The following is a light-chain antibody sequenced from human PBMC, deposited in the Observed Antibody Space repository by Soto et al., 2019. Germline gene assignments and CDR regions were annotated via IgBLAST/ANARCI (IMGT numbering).Light chain of an antibody. J-gene: IGKJ1*01. V-gene: IGKV3D-20*01. CDR2: DSS. CDR3: QQYVHWPPGA. CDR1: QSVSSY. Sequence: IVLTQSPATLSLSPGERATLSCGASQSVSSYLAWYQQKPGLAPRLVIYDSSIRATGIPDRFSGSGSGTDFTLTISRLEPEDSAVYYCQQYVHWPPGAFGQGTTVEIK.